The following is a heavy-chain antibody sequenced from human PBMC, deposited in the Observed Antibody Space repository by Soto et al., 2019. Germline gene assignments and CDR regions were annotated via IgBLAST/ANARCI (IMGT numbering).Heavy chain of an antibody. V-gene: IGHV6-1*01. CDR2: TYYRSKWYN. J-gene: IGHJ5*02. D-gene: IGHD3-9*01. CDR1: GDSVSSNSAA. Sequence: SQTLSLTCAISGDSVSSNSAAWNWIRQSPSRGLEWLGRTYYRSKWYNDYAVSVKSRITINPDTSKNQFSLQLNSVTPEDTAVYYCARGGPHLYDILTGPSWAWFDPWGQGALVTVSS. CDR3: ARGGPHLYDILTGPSWAWFDP.